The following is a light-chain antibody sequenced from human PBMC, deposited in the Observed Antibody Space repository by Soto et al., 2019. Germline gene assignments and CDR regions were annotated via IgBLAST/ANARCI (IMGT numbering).Light chain of an antibody. CDR3: TSFSSSTTHNV. CDR1: SSDIGGYNY. V-gene: IGLV2-14*01. CDR2: EVS. J-gene: IGLJ1*01. Sequence: QSALTQPASVSGSPGQSITISCTGTSSDIGGYNYVSWYQQHPGKAPKLMIYEVSNRPSGVSDRFSGSKSGNTASLTISGLLAEDEADYSCTSFSSSTTHNVFGTGTKVTVL.